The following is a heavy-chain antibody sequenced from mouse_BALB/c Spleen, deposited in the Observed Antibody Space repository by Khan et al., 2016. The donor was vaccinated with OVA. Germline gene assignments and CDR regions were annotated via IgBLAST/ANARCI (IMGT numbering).Heavy chain of an antibody. Sequence: EVELVESGGGLVQPGGSRKLSCAASGFTFTSYGMHWIRQAPEKGLEWVAYISSDSSTIYYADTVTGRFTISSDNPKNTLFLQMTSLRSGDTAMYFCATSYFYGYYFDYWGQGTTLTVSS. CDR1: GFTFTSYG. CDR2: ISSDSSTI. V-gene: IGHV5-17*02. CDR3: ATSYFYGYYFDY. D-gene: IGHD1-1*01. J-gene: IGHJ2*01.